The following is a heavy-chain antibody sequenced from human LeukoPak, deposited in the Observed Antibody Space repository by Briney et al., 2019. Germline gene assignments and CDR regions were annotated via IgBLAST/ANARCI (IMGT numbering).Heavy chain of an antibody. D-gene: IGHD3-10*01. CDR3: ARGDPAYGSGSFDY. J-gene: IGHJ4*02. V-gene: IGHV3-21*06. Sequence: GGSLRLSCAASGFTFSSYSMNWVRQAPGKGLEWVSSISSSSSYIYYADSVKGRFTISRDNAKNSLYLQVNSLRPEDTAIYYCARGDPAYGSGSFDYWGQGTLVTVSS. CDR2: ISSSSSYI. CDR1: GFTFSSYS.